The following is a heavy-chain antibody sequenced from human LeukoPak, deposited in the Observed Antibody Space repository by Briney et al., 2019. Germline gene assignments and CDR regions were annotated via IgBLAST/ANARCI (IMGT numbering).Heavy chain of an antibody. Sequence: PSETLSLTCTVSGGSISSYYWSWIRQPPGKGLEWIGYIHYSGSTNYNPSLKSRVTISVDTSRNQFSLKLSSVTAADTAVYYCARVRDGYRGTFDYWGQGTLVTVSS. J-gene: IGHJ4*02. CDR2: IHYSGST. CDR3: ARVRDGYRGTFDY. CDR1: GGSISSYY. V-gene: IGHV4-59*01. D-gene: IGHD5-24*01.